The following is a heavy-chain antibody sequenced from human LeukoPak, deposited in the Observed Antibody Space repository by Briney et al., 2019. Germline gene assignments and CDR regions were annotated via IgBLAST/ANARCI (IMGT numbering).Heavy chain of an antibody. J-gene: IGHJ4*02. D-gene: IGHD5-12*01. CDR3: ARMTDIVATITFDY. Sequence: PSETLSFTCIVSGGSISSGDYYWSWIRQPPGKGLEWIGYIYYSGSTYYNPSLKSRVTISVDTSKNQFSLKLSFVTATDTAVYYCARMTDIVATITFDYWGQGTLVTVSS. CDR2: IYYSGST. V-gene: IGHV4-30-4*01. CDR1: GGSISSGDYY.